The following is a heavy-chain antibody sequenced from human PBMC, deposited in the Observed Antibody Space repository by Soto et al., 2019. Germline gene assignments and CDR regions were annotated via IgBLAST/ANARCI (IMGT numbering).Heavy chain of an antibody. D-gene: IGHD3-10*01. CDR2: TYYNSTWYT. V-gene: IGHV6-1*01. CDR3: ARNYYGSGSYYSSFDY. Sequence: SQTLSLTCAISGDSVSSNSAAWNWIRQSPLRGLEWLGRTYYNSTWYTDYAVSVKSRMTINADTSKNHFSLNLNSVTPEDTALYYCARNYYGSGSYYSSFDYWGQGTLVTVSS. CDR1: GDSVSSNSAA. J-gene: IGHJ4*02.